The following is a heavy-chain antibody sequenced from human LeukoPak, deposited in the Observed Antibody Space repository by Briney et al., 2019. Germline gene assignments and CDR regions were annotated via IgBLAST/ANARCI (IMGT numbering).Heavy chain of an antibody. D-gene: IGHD1-7*01. CDR1: GCSISSCY. J-gene: IGHJ4*02. CDR2: IDDRRST. V-gene: IGHV4-59*01. CDR3: ARVGWDNWNYGFDY. Sequence: SETLSLTCTVSGCSISSCYWSWIRQPPGGGLEWRGYIDDRRSTNYNPSLKSRVTISVDSSKNQFSLKLSSVTTADAAVYYWARVGWDNWNYGFDYWGQGTLVTVSS.